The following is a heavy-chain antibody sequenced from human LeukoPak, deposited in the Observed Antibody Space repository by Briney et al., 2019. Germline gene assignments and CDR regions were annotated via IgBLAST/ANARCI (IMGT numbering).Heavy chain of an antibody. Sequence: PGGSLRLSCAASGFIFSRFGMHWVRQAPGKGLEWVAAISSDGLNKFYGDSVKGRFTIPRDTPKNTLYLQMDSLRPDDTAVYYCAKGHSSSWYYFGSWGQGTLVTVSS. V-gene: IGHV3-30*18. CDR1: GFIFSRFG. CDR3: AKGHSSSWYYFGS. J-gene: IGHJ4*02. CDR2: ISSDGLNK. D-gene: IGHD6-13*01.